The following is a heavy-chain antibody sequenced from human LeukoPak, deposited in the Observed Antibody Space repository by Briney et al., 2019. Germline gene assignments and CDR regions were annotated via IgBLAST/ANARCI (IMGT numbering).Heavy chain of an antibody. CDR1: GYTFTSYG. CDR3: ARDSRRWSGEFDYYMDV. Sequence: ASVKVSCKASGYTFTSYGISWVRQAPGQGLEWMGWISAYNGNTNYAQKLQGRVTMTTDTSTSTAYMELRSLRSDDTAVYYCARDSRRWSGEFDYYMDVWGKGTTVTVSS. D-gene: IGHD3-10*01. CDR2: ISAYNGNT. V-gene: IGHV1-18*01. J-gene: IGHJ6*03.